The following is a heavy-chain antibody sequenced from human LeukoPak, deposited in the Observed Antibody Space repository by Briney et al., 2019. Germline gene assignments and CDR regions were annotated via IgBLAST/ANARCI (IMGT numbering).Heavy chain of an antibody. J-gene: IGHJ3*02. CDR3: AKDLGLATVTTRAVAFDI. V-gene: IGHV3-7*03. Sequence: PGGSLRLSCAASGFTFSSYWMSWVRQAPGKGLEWVANIKQDGSEKYYVDSVKGRFTISRDNAKNSLYLQMNSLRAEDTAVYYCAKDLGLATVTTRAVAFDIWGQGTMVTVSS. D-gene: IGHD4-17*01. CDR2: IKQDGSEK. CDR1: GFTFSSYW.